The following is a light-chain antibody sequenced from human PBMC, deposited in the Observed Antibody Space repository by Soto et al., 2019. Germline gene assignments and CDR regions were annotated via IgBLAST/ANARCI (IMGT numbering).Light chain of an antibody. CDR3: QQLNNYPRT. Sequence: DIQLTQSPSFLSASVGDRVTMTCRASQGISSYLAWYQQKPGKAPKLLISTASTLQSGVPSRFSGSGSGTEFTLTISSLQPEDFATYYCQQLNNYPRTFGQGTTGDIK. CDR1: QGISSY. CDR2: TAS. V-gene: IGKV1-9*01. J-gene: IGKJ1*01.